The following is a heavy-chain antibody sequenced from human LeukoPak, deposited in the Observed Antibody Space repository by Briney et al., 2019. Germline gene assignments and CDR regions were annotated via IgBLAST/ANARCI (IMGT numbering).Heavy chain of an antibody. V-gene: IGHV3-20*04. J-gene: IGHJ4*02. CDR2: INWNGGST. CDR1: GFTFDDYG. CDR3: ARDRAVGVSTY. Sequence: GGSLRLSCAASGFTFDDYGMSWVRQAPGKGLEWVSGINWNGGSTCYADSVKGRYTISRDNAKNSLYLQMNRLRAEDTALYYCARDRAVGVSTYWGQGTLVTVSS. D-gene: IGHD1-26*01.